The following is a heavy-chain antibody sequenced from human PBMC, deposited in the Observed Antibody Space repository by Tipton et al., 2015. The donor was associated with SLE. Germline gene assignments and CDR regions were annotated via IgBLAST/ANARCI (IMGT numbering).Heavy chain of an antibody. CDR2: IYSGGST. D-gene: IGHD2-15*01. Sequence: SLRLSCVASGFTFSDHYMDWVRQAPGKGLEWVSVIYSGGSTYYADSVKGRFTISRDNSKNTLYLQMNSLRAEDTAVYYCAKAGALGYCSGGSCYPYWGQGTLVTVSS. CDR3: AKAGALGYCSGGSCYPY. CDR1: GFTFSDHY. V-gene: IGHV3-53*01. J-gene: IGHJ4*02.